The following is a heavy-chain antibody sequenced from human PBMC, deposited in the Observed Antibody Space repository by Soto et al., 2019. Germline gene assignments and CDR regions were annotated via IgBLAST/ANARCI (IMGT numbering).Heavy chain of an antibody. J-gene: IGHJ6*02. CDR1: GGSISSGGYY. Sequence: QVQLQESGPGLVKPSQTLSLTCTVSGGSISSGGYYWSWIRQHPGKGLEWIGYIYYSGITYYNPSIKSRVTIAVDTSKNQFSLKLSSVTAADRAVYYCARDFGSSTSCFGMDVWGQGTTVTVSS. D-gene: IGHD2-2*01. CDR3: ARDFGSSTSCFGMDV. V-gene: IGHV4-31*03. CDR2: IYYSGIT.